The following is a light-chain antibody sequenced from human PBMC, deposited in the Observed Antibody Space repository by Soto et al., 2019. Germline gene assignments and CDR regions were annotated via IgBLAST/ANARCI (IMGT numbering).Light chain of an antibody. Sequence: DIQMTQSPSTLSASVGDRVTITCRASQNIKNWLAWYQQRPGQAPKLLISEGSSLESGVPSTFSGTASGTEFTLTISSLQPDDFATYYCQQYDNLPPYTFGQGTKLEIK. CDR1: QNIKNW. V-gene: IGKV1-5*01. J-gene: IGKJ2*01. CDR3: QQYDNLPPYT. CDR2: EGS.